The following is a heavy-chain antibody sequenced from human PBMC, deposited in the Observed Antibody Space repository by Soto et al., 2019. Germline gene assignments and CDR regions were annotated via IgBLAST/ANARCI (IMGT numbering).Heavy chain of an antibody. CDR1: GGTFNSYA. J-gene: IGHJ6*02. D-gene: IGHD7-27*01. V-gene: IGHV1-69*12. CDR2: IIPIFGTA. Sequence: QVQLVQSGAEVKKPGSSVKVSCKASGGTFNSYAISWVRQAPGQGLEWMGGIIPIFGTADYAQKFQGRITSTADESTSTAYMELSSLRSEDTAVYYCASHWGQAKRYYYYGMDVWGQGTTVTVSS. CDR3: ASHWGQAKRYYYYGMDV.